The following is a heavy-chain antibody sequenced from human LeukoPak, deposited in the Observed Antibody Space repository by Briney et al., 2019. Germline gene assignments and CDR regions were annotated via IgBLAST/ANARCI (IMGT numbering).Heavy chain of an antibody. J-gene: IGHJ4*02. CDR3: ARDDRGYSYGSQTDY. CDR1: GFTFSSYS. V-gene: IGHV3-21*01. D-gene: IGHD5-18*01. CDR2: ISSSSSYI. Sequence: PGGSLRLSCAASGFTFSSYSMNWVRQAPGKGLEWVSSISSSSSYIYYADSVKGRFTISRDNAKNSLYLQMNSLRAEDTAVYYCARDDRGYSYGSQTDYWGQGTLVTVSS.